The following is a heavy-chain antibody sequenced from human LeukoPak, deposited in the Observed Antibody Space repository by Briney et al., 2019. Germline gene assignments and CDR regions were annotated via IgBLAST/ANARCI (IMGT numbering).Heavy chain of an antibody. V-gene: IGHV3-21*01. J-gene: IGHJ4*02. CDR1: GFTFNDYT. D-gene: IGHD3-3*01. CDR2: ISGDCNYI. CDR3: ARERNFYYFDY. Sequence: GGALRLSCAASGFTFNDYTMTWVRQAPGKGLEWVSSISGDCNYIFYADSVRGRFTISRDNAQNSLFLELNSLRGEDTAVYYCARERNFYYFDYWGQGALVTVSS.